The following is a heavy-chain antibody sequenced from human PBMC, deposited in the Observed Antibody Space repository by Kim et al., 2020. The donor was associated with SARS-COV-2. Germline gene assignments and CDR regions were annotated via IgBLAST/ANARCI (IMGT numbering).Heavy chain of an antibody. CDR2: INPSGGST. CDR1: GYTFTSYY. Sequence: ASVKVSCKASGYTFTSYYMHWVRQAPGQGLEWMGIINPSGGSTSYAQKFQGRVTMTRDTSTSTVYMELSSLRSEDTAVYYCARDETLASTDILTGYYFYWGQGTLVTVSS. CDR3: ARDETLASTDILTGYYFY. D-gene: IGHD3-9*01. J-gene: IGHJ4*02. V-gene: IGHV1-46*01.